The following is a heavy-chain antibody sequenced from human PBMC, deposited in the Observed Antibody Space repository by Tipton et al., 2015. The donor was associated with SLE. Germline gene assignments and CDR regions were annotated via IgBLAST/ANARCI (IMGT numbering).Heavy chain of an antibody. Sequence: LRLSCTASGGSISSSSHYWAWIRQPPGKGLEWIGSVYYSGSAYYSPSLKSRVTMSVDTSKNQFSLRLNSVTAADTAVYYCARRGVVSRFDPWGQGTLVTVSS. CDR3: ARRGVVSRFDP. V-gene: IGHV4-39*07. J-gene: IGHJ5*02. CDR2: VYYSGSA. D-gene: IGHD2-8*02. CDR1: GGSISSSSHY.